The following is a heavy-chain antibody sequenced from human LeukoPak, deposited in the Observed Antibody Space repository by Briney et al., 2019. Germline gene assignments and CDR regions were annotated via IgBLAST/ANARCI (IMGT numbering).Heavy chain of an antibody. CDR3: ARMGEQGYYDYVWGSYRYGYFDY. J-gene: IGHJ4*02. D-gene: IGHD3-16*02. Sequence: PSETLSLTCTVSGGSISSYYWSWIRQPPGKGLEWIGYIYYSGSTNYNPSLKSRVTISVDTSKNQFSLKLSSVTAADTAVYYCARMGEQGYYDYVWGSYRYGYFDYWGQGTLVTVSS. V-gene: IGHV4-59*01. CDR1: GGSISSYY. CDR2: IYYSGST.